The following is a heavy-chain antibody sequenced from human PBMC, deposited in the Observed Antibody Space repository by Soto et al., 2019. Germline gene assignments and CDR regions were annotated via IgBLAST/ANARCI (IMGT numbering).Heavy chain of an antibody. CDR3: AKDLDGQYGLPGY. V-gene: IGHV3-30*18. J-gene: IGHJ4*02. Sequence: QVQLVESGGGVVQPGRSLRLSCAASGFTFSSYGMHWVRQAPGKGLEWVAVISYDGSNKYYADSVKGRFTISRDNSKNTLYLQMNSLRAEDTAVYYCAKDLDGQYGLPGYWGQGTLVTVSS. CDR1: GFTFSSYG. CDR2: ISYDGSNK. D-gene: IGHD4-17*01.